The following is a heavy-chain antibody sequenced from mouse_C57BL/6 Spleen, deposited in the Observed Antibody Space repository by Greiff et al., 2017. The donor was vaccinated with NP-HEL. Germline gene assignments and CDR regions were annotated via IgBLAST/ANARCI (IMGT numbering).Heavy chain of an antibody. CDR2: ISGGGGNT. CDR1: GFTFSSYT. Sequence: EVQLVESGGGLVKPGGSLKLSCAASGFTFSSYTMSWVRQTPEKRLEWVATISGGGGNTYYPDSVKGRFTISRDNAKNTLYLQMSSLRSEDTALYYCARQVGVGLWPHWYFDVWGTGTTVTVSS. CDR3: ARQVGVGLWPHWYFDV. J-gene: IGHJ1*03. D-gene: IGHD3-1*01. V-gene: IGHV5-9*01.